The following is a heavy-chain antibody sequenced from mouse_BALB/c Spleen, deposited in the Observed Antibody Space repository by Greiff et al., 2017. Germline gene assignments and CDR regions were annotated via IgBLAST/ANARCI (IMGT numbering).Heavy chain of an antibody. Sequence: EVQLQQSGTVLARPGASVKMSCKASGYSFTSYWMHWVKQRPGQGLEWIGAIYPGNSDTSYNQKFKGKAKLTAVTSASTAYMKLSSLTNEDSAVYYCTRLRYYALDYWGQGTSGTVSS. CDR1: GYSFTSYW. CDR2: IYPGNSDT. J-gene: IGHJ4*01. V-gene: IGHV1-5*01. CDR3: TRLRYYALDY.